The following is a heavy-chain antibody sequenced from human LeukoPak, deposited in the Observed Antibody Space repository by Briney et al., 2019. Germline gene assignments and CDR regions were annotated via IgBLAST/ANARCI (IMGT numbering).Heavy chain of an antibody. CDR3: ARDRGFIGVFYNGIDV. J-gene: IGHJ6*02. D-gene: IGHD3-10*01. V-gene: IGHV3-21*01. Sequence: PWRSLRLSCAASGFTFSTDRMHWVRQAPGKGLEWVSSISGTSTYIHYADSVRGRFTISRDNAKNSLYLQMNSLRAEDTAVYYCARDRGFIGVFYNGIDVWGQGTTVTVSS. CDR1: GFTFSTDR. CDR2: ISGTSTYI.